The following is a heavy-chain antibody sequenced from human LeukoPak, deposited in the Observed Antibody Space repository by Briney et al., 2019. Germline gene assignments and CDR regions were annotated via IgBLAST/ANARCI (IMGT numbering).Heavy chain of an antibody. CDR3: ARAVDYGDFYPSPFDY. V-gene: IGHV3-66*01. Sequence: PGGSLRLSCAASGFTVSSNYMSWVRQAPGKGLEWVSVIYSGGSTYYADSVKGRFTISRDNSKSTLYLQMNSLRAEDTAVYYCARAVDYGDFYPSPFDYWGQGTLVTVSS. CDR2: IYSGGST. J-gene: IGHJ4*02. D-gene: IGHD4-17*01. CDR1: GFTVSSNY.